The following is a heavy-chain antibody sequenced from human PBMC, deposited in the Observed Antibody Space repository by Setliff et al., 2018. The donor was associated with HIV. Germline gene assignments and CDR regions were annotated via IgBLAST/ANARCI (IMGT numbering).Heavy chain of an antibody. CDR2: VSPSGDAT. J-gene: IGHJ3*01. CDR3: AKPCYDYVWRPDRDAFDL. CDR1: GLIFSNYA. Sequence: ETLRLSCAASGLIFSNYALTWVRQAPGKGLEWVSTVSPSGDATYYADSVKGRFTISRDNSKNTIYLQVNSLRAEDTAIYYCAKPCYDYVWRPDRDAFDLWGQGTMVTVSS. D-gene: IGHD3-16*01. V-gene: IGHV3-23*01.